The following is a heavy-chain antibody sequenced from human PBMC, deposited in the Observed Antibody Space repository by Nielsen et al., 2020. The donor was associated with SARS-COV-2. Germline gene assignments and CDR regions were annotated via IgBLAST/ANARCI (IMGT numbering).Heavy chain of an antibody. J-gene: IGHJ4*02. V-gene: IGHV3-20*04. Sequence: GGSLRLSCAASGFTFDDYGMSWVRQAPGKGLEWVSGINWNGGSTGYADSVKGRFTISRDNAKNSLYLQMNSLRAEDTALYYCANLPEWEQTNDYWGQGTLVTVSS. CDR1: GFTFDDYG. D-gene: IGHD1-26*01. CDR3: ANLPEWEQTNDY. CDR2: INWNGGST.